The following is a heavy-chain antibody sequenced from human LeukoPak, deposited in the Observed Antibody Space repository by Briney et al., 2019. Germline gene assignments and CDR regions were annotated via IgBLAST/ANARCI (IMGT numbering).Heavy chain of an antibody. D-gene: IGHD1-7*01. Sequence: GGSLRLSCAASGFTFSGFWMSWVRQTPGKGLEWVANIKQDGSEKYYVDSVKGRFTISRDNAKNSLSLQMNGLRVEDTAVYYCARAGSFWHYVYWGQGTLVTVSS. CDR2: IKQDGSEK. CDR1: GFTFSGFW. CDR3: ARAGSFWHYVY. V-gene: IGHV3-7*01. J-gene: IGHJ4*02.